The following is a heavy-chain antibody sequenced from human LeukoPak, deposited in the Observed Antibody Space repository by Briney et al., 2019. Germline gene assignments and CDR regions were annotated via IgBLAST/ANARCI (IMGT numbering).Heavy chain of an antibody. CDR2: ISGSGGST. CDR1: GFTFSNYA. V-gene: IGHV3-23*01. Sequence: GGSLRLSCAASGFTFSNYAMSWVRQAPGKGLEWVSAISGSGGSTYYADSVVKGRFTISRDNSKNTLYLQMNSLRAEDTAVYYCAKCYYDSSTSGTDWWGQRTLVTVSS. CDR3: AKCYYDSSTSGTDW. D-gene: IGHD3-22*01. J-gene: IGHJ4*02.